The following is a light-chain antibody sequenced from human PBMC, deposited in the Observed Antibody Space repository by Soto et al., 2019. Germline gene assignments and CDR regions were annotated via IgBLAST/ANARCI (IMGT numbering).Light chain of an antibody. CDR3: SSYAGSSTYV. CDR1: SSDVGGYNY. J-gene: IGLJ1*01. CDR2: EVT. Sequence: QSVLTQPPSASGSPGQSVPISCTGTSSDVGGYNYVAWFQQHPGKAPKLMIYEVTKRPSGVPDRFSGSKSGNTASLTVSGLQPEDEADYYCSSYAGSSTYVFGTGTKLTVL. V-gene: IGLV2-8*01.